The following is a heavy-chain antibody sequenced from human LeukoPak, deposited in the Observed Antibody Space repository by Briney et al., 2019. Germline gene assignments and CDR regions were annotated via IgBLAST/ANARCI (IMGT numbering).Heavy chain of an antibody. V-gene: IGHV1-2*02. CDR1: GYTFTEYY. CDR3: ARGQSLNDY. CDR2: INPNSGGA. J-gene: IGHJ4*02. Sequence: ASVKVSCKASGYTFTEYYMHWVRQAPGQGLEWMGWINPNSGGANYAENFQGRVTMTRDTSISTAYMELSGLRYDDTALYYCARGQSLNDYWGQGTLFTASS.